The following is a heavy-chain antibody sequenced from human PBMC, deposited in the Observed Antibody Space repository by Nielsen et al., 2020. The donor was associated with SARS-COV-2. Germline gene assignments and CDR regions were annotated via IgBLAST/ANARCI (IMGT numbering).Heavy chain of an antibody. CDR1: GFTFDDYA. Sequence: GGSLRLSCAASGFTFDDYAMHWVRQAPGKGLEWVSGISWNSGSIGYADSVKGRFTISRDNAKNSLYLQMNSLRAEDTALYYCAKAFETDSPSDYWGQGTLVTVSS. D-gene: IGHD5-18*01. V-gene: IGHV3-9*01. CDR2: ISWNSGSI. J-gene: IGHJ4*02. CDR3: AKAFETDSPSDY.